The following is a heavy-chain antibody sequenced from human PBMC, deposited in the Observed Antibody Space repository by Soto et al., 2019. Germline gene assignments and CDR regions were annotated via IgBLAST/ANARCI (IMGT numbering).Heavy chain of an antibody. Sequence: PGGSLRLSCAASGFTFSSYAMSWVRQAPGKGLEWVSAIIGSGGSTYYADSVKGRFTISRDNSKNTLYLQMNSLRAEDTAVYYCASYAIDYYYGMDVWGQGTTVTVSS. D-gene: IGHD3-16*01. CDR2: IIGSGGST. V-gene: IGHV3-23*01. J-gene: IGHJ6*02. CDR3: ASYAIDYYYGMDV. CDR1: GFTFSSYA.